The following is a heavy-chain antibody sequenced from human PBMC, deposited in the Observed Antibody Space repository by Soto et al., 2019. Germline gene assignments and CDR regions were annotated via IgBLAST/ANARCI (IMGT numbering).Heavy chain of an antibody. CDR1: GGSXSSYY. D-gene: IGHD6-19*01. CDR3: ARLYSSGWANWFDP. V-gene: IGHV4-59*01. CDR2: IYYSGST. J-gene: IGHJ5*02. Sequence: PSETLSLTCTVSGGSXSSYYWSWIRQPPGKGLEWIGYIYYSGSTNYNPSLKSRVTISVDTSKNQFSLKLSSVTAADTAVYYCARLYSSGWANWFDPWGQGTLVTVSS.